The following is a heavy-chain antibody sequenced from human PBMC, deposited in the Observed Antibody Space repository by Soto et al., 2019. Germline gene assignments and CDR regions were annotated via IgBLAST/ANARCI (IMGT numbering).Heavy chain of an antibody. V-gene: IGHV1-3*01. Sequence: ASVKVSCKASGFTFTSSAVQWVRQAPGQRLEWMGWINVGNGNTKYSQKFQGRVTITRDTSASTAYMELSSLRSEDTAVYYCAREARWLVPYFDYWGQGTLVTVSS. D-gene: IGHD6-19*01. CDR3: AREARWLVPYFDY. J-gene: IGHJ4*02. CDR2: INVGNGNT. CDR1: GFTFTSSA.